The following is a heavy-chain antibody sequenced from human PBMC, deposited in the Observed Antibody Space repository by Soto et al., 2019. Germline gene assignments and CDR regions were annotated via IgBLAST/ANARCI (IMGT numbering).Heavy chain of an antibody. CDR2: ISAYNGNT. D-gene: IGHD5-18*01. J-gene: IGHJ4*02. CDR1: GYTFTSYG. V-gene: IGHV1-18*01. CDR3: ARDQFDSYGPKGGLDY. Sequence: ASVKVSCKDSGYTFTSYGISWVRQAPRQGLEWMGWISAYNGNTNYAQKLQGRVTMTTDTSTSTAYMELRSLRSDDTAVYYCARDQFDSYGPKGGLDYWGQGTLVTVSS.